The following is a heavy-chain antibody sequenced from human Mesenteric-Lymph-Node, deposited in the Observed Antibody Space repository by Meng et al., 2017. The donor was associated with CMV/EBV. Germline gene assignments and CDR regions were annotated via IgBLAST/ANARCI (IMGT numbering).Heavy chain of an antibody. CDR3: ARVSLNPDCSSTSCHSNGMDV. CDR2: IYYSGST. J-gene: IGHJ6*02. CDR1: GGSISSGDYY. V-gene: IGHV4-30-4*08. Sequence: SETLSLTCTVSGGSISSGDYYWSWIRQPPGKGLEWIGYIYYSGSTYYNPSLKSRVTISVDTSKNQFSLKLSSVTAADTAVYYCARVSLNPDCSSTSCHSNGMDVWGQGTMVTVSS. D-gene: IGHD2-2*01.